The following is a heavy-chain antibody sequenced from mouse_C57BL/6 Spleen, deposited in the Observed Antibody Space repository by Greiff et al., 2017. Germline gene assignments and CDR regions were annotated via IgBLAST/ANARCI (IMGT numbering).Heavy chain of an antibody. Sequence: VQLQQSGTVLARPGASVKMSCKTSGYTFTSYWMHWVKQRPGQGLEWIGAIYPGNSDTSYNQKFKGKAKLTAVIYASTAYMELSSLTNEDSAVYYCTRDDYDGAWFAYWGQGTLVTVSA. CDR2: IYPGNSDT. J-gene: IGHJ3*01. CDR1: GYTFTSYW. D-gene: IGHD2-4*01. CDR3: TRDDYDGAWFAY. V-gene: IGHV1-5*01.